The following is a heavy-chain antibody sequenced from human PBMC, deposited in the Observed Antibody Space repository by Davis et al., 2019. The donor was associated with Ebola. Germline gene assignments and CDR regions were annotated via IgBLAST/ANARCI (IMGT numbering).Heavy chain of an antibody. CDR2: IKQDGSEK. CDR3: ARGGYSSSWYPTGYYYYSMDV. D-gene: IGHD6-13*01. Sequence: GESLKISCAASGFTFSSYWMSWVRQAPGKGLEWVANIKQDGSEKYYVDSVKGRFTISRDNAKNSLYLQMNSLRAEDTAVYYCARGGYSSSWYPTGYYYYSMDVWGQGTTVTVSS. CDR1: GFTFSSYW. V-gene: IGHV3-7*03. J-gene: IGHJ6*02.